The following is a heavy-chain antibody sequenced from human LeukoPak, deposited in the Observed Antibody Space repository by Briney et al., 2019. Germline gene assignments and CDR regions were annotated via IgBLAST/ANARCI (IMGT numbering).Heavy chain of an antibody. CDR2: IYYSGST. V-gene: IGHV4-59*12. J-gene: IGHJ6*03. CDR1: GGSISSYY. Sequence: PETLSLTCTVSGGSISSYYWSWIRQPPGKGLEWIGYIYYSGSTNYNPSLKSRVTISVDTSKNQFSLKLSSVTAADTAVYYCARRRNGYCSSTSCLSHYYYYYMDVWGKGTTVTVSS. D-gene: IGHD2-2*01. CDR3: ARRRNGYCSSTSCLSHYYYYYMDV.